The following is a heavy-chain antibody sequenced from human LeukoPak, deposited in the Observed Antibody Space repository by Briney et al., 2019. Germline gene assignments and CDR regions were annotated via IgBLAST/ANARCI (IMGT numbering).Heavy chain of an antibody. Sequence: SETLSLTCTVSGGSISSYYWSWIRQPPGKGLEWIGCIYYSGITNYNPSLKSRVTISVETSKNQFSLNLSSVTAADTAVYYCARRDTVMTPFDYWGQGTLVTVSS. CDR1: GGSISSYY. V-gene: IGHV4-59*08. J-gene: IGHJ4*02. CDR2: IYYSGIT. CDR3: ARRDTVMTPFDY. D-gene: IGHD5-18*01.